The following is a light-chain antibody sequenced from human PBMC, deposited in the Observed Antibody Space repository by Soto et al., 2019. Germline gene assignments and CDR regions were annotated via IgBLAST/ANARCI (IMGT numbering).Light chain of an antibody. J-gene: IGLJ1*01. CDR3: SSYTTSNTRQIV. CDR2: DVS. CDR1: SSDVGGYNY. Sequence: QSALTQPASVSGSPGQSITISCTGTSSDVGGYNYVSWYQQHPGTAPKFMIYDVSNRPSGVSNRFSGSKSGNTASLTISGLQAEEEADYYCSSYTTSNTRQIVFGTGTKVTVL. V-gene: IGLV2-14*01.